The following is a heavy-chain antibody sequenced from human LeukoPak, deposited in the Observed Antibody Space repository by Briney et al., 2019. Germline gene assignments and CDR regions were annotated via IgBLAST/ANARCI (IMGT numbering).Heavy chain of an antibody. J-gene: IGHJ6*02. CDR3: AKDSPYSSRDYYGMDV. CDR1: GFTFSSYA. D-gene: IGHD6-13*01. CDR2: ISGSGGST. V-gene: IGHV3-23*01. Sequence: GGSLRLSCAAYGFTFSSYAMSWVRQAPGKGLGWVSAISGSGGSTYYADSVKGRFTISRDNSKNTLYLQMNSLRAEDTAVYYCAKDSPYSSRDYYGMDVWGQGTTVTVSS.